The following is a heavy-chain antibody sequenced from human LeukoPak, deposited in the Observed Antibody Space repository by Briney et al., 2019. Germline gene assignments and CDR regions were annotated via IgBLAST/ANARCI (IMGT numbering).Heavy chain of an antibody. D-gene: IGHD3-22*01. CDR2: IYYSGST. J-gene: IGHJ4*02. CDR3: ARYYDSSGSKPYYFDY. CDR1: GGSISSYY. V-gene: IGHV4-59*12. Sequence: SETLSLTCTISGGSISSYYWSWIRQPPGKGLEWIGYIYYSGSTNYNPSLKSRVTISVDTSKNQFSLKLSSVTAADTAVYYCARYYDSSGSKPYYFDYWGQGTLVTVSS.